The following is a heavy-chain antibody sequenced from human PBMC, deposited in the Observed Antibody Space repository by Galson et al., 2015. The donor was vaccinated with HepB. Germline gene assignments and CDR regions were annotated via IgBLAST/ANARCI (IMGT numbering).Heavy chain of an antibody. CDR1: GLTFSNYG. J-gene: IGHJ3*02. CDR3: ARDPGVSESYVMGDAFDI. CDR2: IWYDGSSK. D-gene: IGHD1-26*01. Sequence: SLRLSCAASGLTFSNYGMHWVRQAPGKGLEWVAVIWYDGSSKYYADSVKGRFTISRDNSKNTLYLQMKSLRAEDTAVYYCARDPGVSESYVMGDAFDIWGQGTMVTVSS. V-gene: IGHV3-33*01.